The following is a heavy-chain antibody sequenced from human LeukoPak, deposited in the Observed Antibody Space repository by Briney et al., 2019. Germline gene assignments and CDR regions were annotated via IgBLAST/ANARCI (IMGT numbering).Heavy chain of an antibody. CDR1: GYTFTSYG. V-gene: IGHV1-18*01. D-gene: IGHD1-26*01. CDR3: ARAPGLRWELPNFDY. CDR2: ISAYNGNT. Sequence: ASVKVSCKASGYTFTSYGISWVRQAPGQGLEWMGWISAYNGNTNYAQKLQGRVTMTTDTSTSTAYMELRSLRSDDTAVYYCARAPGLRWELPNFDYWGQGTLVTVSS. J-gene: IGHJ4*02.